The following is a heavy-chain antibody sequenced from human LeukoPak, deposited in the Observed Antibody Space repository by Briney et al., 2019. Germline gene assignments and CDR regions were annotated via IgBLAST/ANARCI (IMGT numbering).Heavy chain of an antibody. CDR1: GGSISSTSYH. Sequence: SETLSLTCTVSGGSISSTSYHWGWIRQPPGKGLEWIGSIYYSGSTYYNPSLKSRVTISVDTSKNQFSLKLSSVTAADTAVYYCARTAGRDSALTGYLGYCGGGALVTVSS. D-gene: IGHD3-9*01. CDR3: ARTAGRDSALTGYLGY. J-gene: IGHJ4*02. CDR2: IYYSGST. V-gene: IGHV4-39*01.